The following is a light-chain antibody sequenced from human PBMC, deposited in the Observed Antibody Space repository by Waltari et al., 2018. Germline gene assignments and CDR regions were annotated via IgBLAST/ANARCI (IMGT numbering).Light chain of an antibody. J-gene: IGLJ1*01. CDR3: SSYTRISTFG. V-gene: IGLV2-14*01. Sequence: QSALTQPAAVSGSPGQSITISCTGTSSDVGGYKYVSWFQQKPGEVPKLILYEVNNRHSWVANLFSGSKSGNTASLTISWLQAEDEADYFCSSYTRISTFGFGTGTEVSVL. CDR2: EVN. CDR1: SSDVGGYKY.